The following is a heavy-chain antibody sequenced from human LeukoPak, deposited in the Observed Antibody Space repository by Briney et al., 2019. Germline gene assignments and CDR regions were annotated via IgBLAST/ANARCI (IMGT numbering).Heavy chain of an antibody. CDR1: GGSISSYY. Sequence: KPSETLSLTCTVSGGSISSYYWSWIRQPPGKGLEWIGYIYYSGSTNYNPSLKSRVTISVDTSKNQFSLKLSSVTAADTAVYYCARVGVYSSGWYYFDYWGQGTLVTVSS. V-gene: IGHV4-59*01. J-gene: IGHJ4*02. CDR2: IYYSGST. CDR3: ARVGVYSSGWYYFDY. D-gene: IGHD6-19*01.